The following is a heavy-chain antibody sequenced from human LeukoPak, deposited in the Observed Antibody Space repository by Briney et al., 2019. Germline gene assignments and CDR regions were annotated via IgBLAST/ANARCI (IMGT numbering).Heavy chain of an antibody. V-gene: IGHV1-2*02. J-gene: IGHJ4*02. Sequence: ASVKVSCKASGYTFTGHYLHWVRQAPGQGLEWMGWINPNIGDTNYAQKIQGRVTMTRDASTSTAFMELSSLRSDDTAIYYCARDSSEILPLGYWGQGTLVTVSS. CDR3: ARDSSEILPLGY. CDR1: GYTFTGHY. CDR2: INPNIGDT.